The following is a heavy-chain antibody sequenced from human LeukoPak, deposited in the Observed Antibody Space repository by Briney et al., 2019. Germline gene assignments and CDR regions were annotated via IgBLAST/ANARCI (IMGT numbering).Heavy chain of an antibody. CDR2: VSGSGSPI. D-gene: IGHD1-26*01. CDR1: GFTFSDYY. CDR3: AKGGNYVAIDY. V-gene: IGHV3-11*01. J-gene: IGHJ4*02. Sequence: GGSLRLSCAASGFTFSDYYMTWIRQAPGKGLEWVSYVSGSGSPIYYADSVKGRFTISRDNAKNSLYLQMNSLRAEDTAVYYCAKGGNYVAIDYWGQGTLVTVSS.